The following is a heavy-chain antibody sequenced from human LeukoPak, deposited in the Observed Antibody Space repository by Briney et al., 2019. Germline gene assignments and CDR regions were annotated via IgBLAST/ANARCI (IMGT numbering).Heavy chain of an antibody. CDR2: IYYSGST. Sequence: PSQTLSLTCTVSGGSISSGGYYWSWIRQHPGKGLEGIGYIYYSGSTYYNPSLKSRVTISVDTSKNQFSLKLSSVTAADTAVYYCARTLGSPTALWYWGQGTLVTVSS. J-gene: IGHJ4*02. CDR1: GGSISSGGYY. D-gene: IGHD1-26*01. V-gene: IGHV4-31*03. CDR3: ARTLGSPTALWY.